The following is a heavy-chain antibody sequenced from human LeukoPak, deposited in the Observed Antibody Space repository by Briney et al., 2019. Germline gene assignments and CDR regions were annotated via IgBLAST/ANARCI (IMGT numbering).Heavy chain of an antibody. Sequence: SETLSLTCAVYGGSFSGYYWSWIRQPPGKGLEWIGEINHSGSTNYNPSLKSRVTISVDTSKNQFSLKLSSVTAADTAVYYCARGTPPLWGQGTLVTVSS. CDR3: ARGTPPL. CDR1: GGSFSGYY. CDR2: INHSGST. V-gene: IGHV4-34*01. J-gene: IGHJ4*02.